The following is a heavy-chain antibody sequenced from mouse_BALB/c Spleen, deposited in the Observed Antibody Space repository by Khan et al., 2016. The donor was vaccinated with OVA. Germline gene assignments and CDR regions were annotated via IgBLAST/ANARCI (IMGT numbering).Heavy chain of an antibody. CDR3: ARSLVDYYAMDY. J-gene: IGHJ4*01. D-gene: IGHD2-2*01. Sequence: EVELVESGGGSVKPGGSLKLSCSASGFTFSSYAMSWVRQTPEKRLELVATISSGGHYTFYPDSVKGRFTISRANARNTLYLQMSSLRSEDTAMYYCARSLVDYYAMDYWGQGASVTVSS. CDR2: ISSGGHYT. V-gene: IGHV5-9-3*01. CDR1: GFTFSSYA.